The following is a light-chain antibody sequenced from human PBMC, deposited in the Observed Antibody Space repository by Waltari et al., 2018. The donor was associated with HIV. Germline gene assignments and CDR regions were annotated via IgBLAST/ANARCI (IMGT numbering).Light chain of an antibody. CDR2: SNN. V-gene: IGLV1-44*01. J-gene: IGLJ3*02. Sequence: QSVLTQPPSGSGTPGQRVTISCSGSSSNIGSNTVNWYQQLPGTAPKLLIYSNNQRPSGVPDRFSGSKSGTSASLAISGLQSEDEADYYCAAWDDSLNGQVFGGGTKLTVL. CDR3: AAWDDSLNGQV. CDR1: SSNIGSNT.